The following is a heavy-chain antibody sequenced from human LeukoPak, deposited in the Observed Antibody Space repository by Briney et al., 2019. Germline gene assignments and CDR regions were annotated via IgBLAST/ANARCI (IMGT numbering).Heavy chain of an antibody. J-gene: IGHJ4*02. CDR3: ARVAAVTTENYFDY. D-gene: IGHD4-17*01. Sequence: GSLRLSCAASGFTFSNAWMSWIRQPPGKGLEWIGYIYYSGSTNYNPSLKSRVTISVDTSKNQFSLKLSSVTAADTAVYYCARVAAVTTENYFDYWGQGTLVTVSS. CDR1: GFTFSNAW. CDR2: IYYSGST. V-gene: IGHV4-59*01.